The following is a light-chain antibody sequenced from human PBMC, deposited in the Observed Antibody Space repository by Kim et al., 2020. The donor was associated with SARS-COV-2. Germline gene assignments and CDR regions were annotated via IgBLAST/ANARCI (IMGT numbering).Light chain of an antibody. CDR1: TGAVTSGYY. CDR3: LLYYGGAYV. CDR2: STS. J-gene: IGLJ1*01. V-gene: IGLV7-43*01. Sequence: PGGTVTLTCASSTGAVTSGYYPNWFQQKPGQAPRALIYSTSNKRSWTPARFSGSLLGGKAALTLSGVQPEDEAEYYCLLYYGGAYVFGTGTKVTVL.